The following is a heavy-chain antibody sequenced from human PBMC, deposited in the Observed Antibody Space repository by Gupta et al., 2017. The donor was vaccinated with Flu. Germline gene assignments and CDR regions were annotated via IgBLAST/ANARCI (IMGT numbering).Heavy chain of an antibody. V-gene: IGHV4-59*01. CDR1: GGSISSYY. CDR3: AREGGYSSPTTL. CDR2: ISYSGNT. J-gene: IGHJ2*01. D-gene: IGHD6-13*01. Sequence: QVQLQESGPGLVKPSETLSLTCTVSGGSISSYYWSWIRQPPGKGLEWIAYISYSGNTNYNPSLESRVTISVDTSKNQFSLKLTSVTAADTAVYYCAREGGYSSPTTLWGRGTLVTVSS.